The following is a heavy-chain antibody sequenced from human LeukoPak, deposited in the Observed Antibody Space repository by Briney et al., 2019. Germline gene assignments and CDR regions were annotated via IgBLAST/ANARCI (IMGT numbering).Heavy chain of an antibody. CDR1: GFIFDYYA. Sequence: SLRLACAASGFIFDYYAMHWDRQLPKGFLEWDSFISRNSGSIGYADSVKGRFTISRDNAKNSLYWQMNSLIIEHMSFYYYSSYDSSGYEGFDYWGQGKLVTVSS. D-gene: IGHD3-22*01. V-gene: IGHV3-9*03. CDR3: SSYDSSGYEGFDY. J-gene: IGHJ4*02. CDR2: ISRNSGSI.